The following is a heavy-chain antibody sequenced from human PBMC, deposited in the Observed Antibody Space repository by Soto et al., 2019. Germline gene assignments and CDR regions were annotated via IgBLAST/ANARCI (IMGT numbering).Heavy chain of an antibody. Sequence: SETLSLTCTVSGGSISSGGYYWTWIRQHPGKDLEWIGYNYYSGITYYNPSLKSRVTISLDTSKNQFSLKLSSVTAADTAVYYCARGSSIAGLYYGMDVWGQGTTVTVS. J-gene: IGHJ6*02. CDR3: ARGSSIAGLYYGMDV. CDR2: NYYSGIT. D-gene: IGHD6-6*01. CDR1: GGSISSGGYY. V-gene: IGHV4-31*03.